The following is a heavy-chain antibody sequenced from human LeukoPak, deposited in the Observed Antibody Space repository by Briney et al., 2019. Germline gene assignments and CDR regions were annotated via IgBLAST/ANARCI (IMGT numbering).Heavy chain of an antibody. CDR3: AREEYSSGWWDY. CDR2: IKQDGSEK. D-gene: IGHD6-19*01. CDR1: GFTFSSYS. Sequence: GGSLRLSCATSGFTFSSYSMNWVRQAPGKGLEWVANIKQDGSEKYYVDSVKGRFTISRDNAKNSPYLQMNSLRAEDTAVYYCAREEYSSGWWDYWGQGTLVTVSS. J-gene: IGHJ4*02. V-gene: IGHV3-7*01.